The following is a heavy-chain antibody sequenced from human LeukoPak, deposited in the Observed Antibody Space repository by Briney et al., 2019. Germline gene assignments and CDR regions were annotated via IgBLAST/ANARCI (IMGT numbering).Heavy chain of an antibody. Sequence: SETLSLTCTVSGGSISNSGYYWGWIRQPPVKGLEWIGEINHSGSTNYNPSLKSRVTISVDTSKNQFSLKLSSVTAADTAVYYCARGMVRGLYYYYYMDVWGKGTTVTISS. CDR3: ARGMVRGLYYYYYMDV. D-gene: IGHD3-10*01. CDR2: INHSGST. CDR1: GGSISNSGYY. V-gene: IGHV4-39*07. J-gene: IGHJ6*03.